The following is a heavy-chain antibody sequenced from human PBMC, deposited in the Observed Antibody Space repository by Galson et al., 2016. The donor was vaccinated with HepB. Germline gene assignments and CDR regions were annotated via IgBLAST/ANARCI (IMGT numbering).Heavy chain of an antibody. J-gene: IGHJ3*02. CDR3: AKDGAFSDTWYTRVMHAFEI. CDR1: RFTFSNYA. D-gene: IGHD3-3*02. Sequence: SLRLSCAASRFTFSNYAMSWVRQAPGKGLEWVSGISNSGGSTYFADSVKGRFTISRDNSQNPLYLQMNSLRAEDTAVYYCAKDGAFSDTWYTRVMHAFEIWGQGTMVTVSS. V-gene: IGHV3-23*01. CDR2: ISNSGGST.